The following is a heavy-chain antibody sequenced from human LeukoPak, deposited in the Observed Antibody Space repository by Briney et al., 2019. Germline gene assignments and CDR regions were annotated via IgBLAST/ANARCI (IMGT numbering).Heavy chain of an antibody. Sequence: SETLSLTCAVYGGSFSGYYWSWIRQPPGKGLEWLGEINHSGSTNYNPSLKSRVTISVDTSKNQFSLKLSSVTAADTAVYYCARGRGGYGYRKGSFDYWGQGTLVTVSS. CDR2: INHSGST. V-gene: IGHV4-34*01. J-gene: IGHJ4*02. CDR3: ARGRGGYGYRKGSFDY. CDR1: GGSFSGYY. D-gene: IGHD5-18*01.